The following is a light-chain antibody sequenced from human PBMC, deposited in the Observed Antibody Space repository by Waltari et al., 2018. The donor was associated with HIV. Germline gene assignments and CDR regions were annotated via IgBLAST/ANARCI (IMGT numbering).Light chain of an antibody. Sequence: AIQMTQSPPSLSAPVGGRVTITCRASQGIGNDLGWYQQQPGKPPKLLIYSASRLQSGVPSRISGSGSGTDFTLTISSLQPEDVATYYCMQDFTYPRTFGQGTRVEIK. CDR3: MQDFTYPRT. J-gene: IGKJ1*01. CDR2: SAS. V-gene: IGKV1-6*01. CDR1: QGIGND.